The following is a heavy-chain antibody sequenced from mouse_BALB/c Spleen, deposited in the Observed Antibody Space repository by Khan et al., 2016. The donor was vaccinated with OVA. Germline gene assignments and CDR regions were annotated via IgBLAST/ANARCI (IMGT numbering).Heavy chain of an antibody. CDR2: INPYNAGT. D-gene: IGHD1-1*01. J-gene: IGHJ3*01. CDR1: GYTFTNYV. Sequence: VQLKQSGPELVEPGASVKMSCKASGYTFTNYVMHWVKQKPGQGLEWIGYINPYNAGTRYNEKFKGKATLTSDISSTTAYMELSSPTYEDSAVYYCARAASSWYFSFAYWGQGTLVTVSA. V-gene: IGHV1S136*01. CDR3: ARAASSWYFSFAY.